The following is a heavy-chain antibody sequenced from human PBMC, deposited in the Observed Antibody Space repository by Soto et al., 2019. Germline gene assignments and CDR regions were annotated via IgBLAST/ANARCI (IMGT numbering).Heavy chain of an antibody. CDR2: IIPILGIA. Sequence: ASVKVSCKASGGTFSSYTISWVRQAPGQGLEWMGRIIPILGIANYAQKFQGRVTITADKSTSTAYMELSSLRSEDTAVYYCARLIVVVPAALRHDAFDIWGQGTMVTVSS. J-gene: IGHJ3*02. D-gene: IGHD2-2*01. CDR1: GGTFSSYT. CDR3: ARLIVVVPAALRHDAFDI. V-gene: IGHV1-69*02.